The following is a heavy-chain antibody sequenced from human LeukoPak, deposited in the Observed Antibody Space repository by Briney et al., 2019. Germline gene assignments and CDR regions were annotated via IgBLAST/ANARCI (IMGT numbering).Heavy chain of an antibody. V-gene: IGHV3-23*01. CDR2: I. CDR3: AKDRNIYCSGGSCYSS. CDR1: GFTFSSYA. J-gene: IGHJ5*02. Sequence: PGGSLRLSCAASGFTFSSYAMSWVRQAPGKGLEWVSAIKGRFTISRGNSKNTLYLQMNSLRAEDTAVYYSAKDRNIYCSGGSCYSSWGQGTLVTVSS. D-gene: IGHD2-15*01.